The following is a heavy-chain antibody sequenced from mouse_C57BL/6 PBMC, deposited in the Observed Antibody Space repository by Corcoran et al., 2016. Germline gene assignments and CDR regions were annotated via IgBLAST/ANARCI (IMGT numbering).Heavy chain of an antibody. D-gene: IGHD4-1*01. CDR2: INTYSGVP. CDR1: GYTFTTYG. CDR3: ARGNWDSFDY. J-gene: IGHJ2*01. Sequence: QIQLVQSGPELKKPGETVKISCKASGYTFTTYGMSWVKQAPGKGLKWMGWINTYSGVPTYADDFKGRFAFSLETSASTAYLQINNLKNEYTATYFCARGNWDSFDYWGQGTTLTVSS. V-gene: IGHV9-3*01.